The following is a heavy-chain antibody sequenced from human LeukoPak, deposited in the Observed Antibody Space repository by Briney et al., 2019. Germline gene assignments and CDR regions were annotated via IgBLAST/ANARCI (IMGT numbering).Heavy chain of an antibody. Sequence: GGSLRLSCAASGFTVSRDYMSWVRQAPGKGLELVSFIYSDGRTYYADSVKGRFTISRDNSKNTVSLQMNTLRAEDTAVYYCAKGGWLRQGANDYWGQGTLVTVSS. CDR3: AKGGWLRQGANDY. J-gene: IGHJ4*02. CDR2: IYSDGRT. V-gene: IGHV3-53*01. CDR1: GFTVSRDY. D-gene: IGHD5-12*01.